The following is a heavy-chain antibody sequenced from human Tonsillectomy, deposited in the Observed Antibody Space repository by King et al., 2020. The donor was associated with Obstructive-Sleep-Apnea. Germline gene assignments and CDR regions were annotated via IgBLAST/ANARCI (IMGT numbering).Heavy chain of an antibody. D-gene: IGHD2-15*01. V-gene: IGHV3-9*01. CDR1: GFTFDDYA. CDR3: AILIERVLDAFDI. J-gene: IGHJ3*02. CDR2: ISWNSGSI. Sequence: VQLVESGGGLVQPGRSLRLSCAASGFTFDDYAMHWVRQAPGKGLEWVSGISWNSGSIGYADSVKGRFTISRENAKNSLYLQMNSLIADDTALYYCAILIERVLDAFDIWGQGTMVTVSS.